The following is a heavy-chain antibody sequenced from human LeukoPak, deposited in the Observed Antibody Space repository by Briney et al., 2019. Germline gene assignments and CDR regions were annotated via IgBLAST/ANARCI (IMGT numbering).Heavy chain of an antibody. CDR2: IYYSEST. J-gene: IGHJ4*02. CDR1: GGPTSSGGHY. V-gene: IGHV4-31*03. CDR3: AAAPPAATRYLNH. D-gene: IGHD2-2*01. Sequence: SETASLIGTVSGGPTSSGGHYWSWIRQPPGKGLEWTGYIYYSESTYYNPSLKSRVTISVDTSKNQFSLKLSSVTAADTAVYYCAAAPPAATRYLNHWGQGTLVTVSS.